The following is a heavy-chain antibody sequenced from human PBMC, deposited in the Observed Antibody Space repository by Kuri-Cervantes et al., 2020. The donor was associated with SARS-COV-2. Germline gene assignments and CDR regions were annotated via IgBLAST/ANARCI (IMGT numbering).Heavy chain of an antibody. D-gene: IGHD4-17*01. CDR1: GFTFGDYA. CDR2: IYNSGNT. Sequence: GSLRLSCTASGFTFGDYAMSWVRQAPGKGLEWIGYIYNSGNTNYNPSLRSRVTISVDTSKNQFSLKLSSVTAADTAVYYCARHPKRYRVATMSDYGDSSYFDYWGQGTLVTVSS. V-gene: IGHV4-59*08. CDR3: ARHPKRYRVATMSDYGDSSYFDY. J-gene: IGHJ4*02.